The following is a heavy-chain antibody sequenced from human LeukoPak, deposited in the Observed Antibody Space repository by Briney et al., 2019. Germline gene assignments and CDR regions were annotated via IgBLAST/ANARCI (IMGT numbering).Heavy chain of an antibody. CDR3: AKVEGGYCSGGSCFGAFDI. J-gene: IGHJ3*02. Sequence: GGSLRLSCAASGFTFDDYAMHWVRQAPGKGLEWVSLISGDGGSTYYADSVKGRFTISRDNSKDSLYLQMNSLRTEDTALYYCAKVEGGYCSGGSCFGAFDIWGQGTMVTVPS. CDR2: ISGDGGST. V-gene: IGHV3-43*02. CDR1: GFTFDDYA. D-gene: IGHD2-15*01.